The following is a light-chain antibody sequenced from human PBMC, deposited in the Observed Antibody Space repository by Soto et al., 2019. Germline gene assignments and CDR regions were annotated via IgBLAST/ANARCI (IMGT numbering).Light chain of an antibody. CDR2: KVS. Sequence: DIQMTQSPCALSASVGDRVAITCRASQSINNWLAWYQQKPGKAPKLLIYKVSSLESGVPSRFSGSGSGTEFTLTISSLLPDDFATYYCQQYNTHWTFGQGTKVDIK. V-gene: IGKV1-5*03. J-gene: IGKJ1*01. CDR3: QQYNTHWT. CDR1: QSINNW.